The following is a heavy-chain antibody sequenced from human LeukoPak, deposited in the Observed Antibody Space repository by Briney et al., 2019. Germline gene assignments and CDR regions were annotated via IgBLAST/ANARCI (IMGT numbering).Heavy chain of an antibody. D-gene: IGHD3-22*01. CDR3: AKPRGTYYYDSSGYFDY. V-gene: IGHV3-30*18. CDR2: ISYDGSNK. J-gene: IGHJ4*02. CDR1: GFTFSSNG. Sequence: SGGSLRLSCAASGFTFSSNGMHWVRQAPGKGLEWVAVISYDGSNKYYADSVKGRFTISRDNSKNTLYLQMNSLRAEDTAVYYCAKPRGTYYYDSSGYFDYWGQGTLVTVSS.